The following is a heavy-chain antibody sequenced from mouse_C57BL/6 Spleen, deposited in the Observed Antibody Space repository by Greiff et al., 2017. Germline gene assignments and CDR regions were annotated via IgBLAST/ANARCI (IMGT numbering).Heavy chain of an antibody. CDR3: ARSRIVATNFDY. V-gene: IGHV8-12*01. CDR1: GFSLSTSGMG. D-gene: IGHD1-1*01. Sequence: VKLQQSGPGILQSSQTLSLTCSFSGFSLSTSGMGVSWIRQPSGKGLEWLAHIYWDDDKRYNPSLKSRLTISKDTSRNQVFLKITSVDTADTATYYCARSRIVATNFDYWGQGTTLTVSS. J-gene: IGHJ2*01. CDR2: IYWDDDK.